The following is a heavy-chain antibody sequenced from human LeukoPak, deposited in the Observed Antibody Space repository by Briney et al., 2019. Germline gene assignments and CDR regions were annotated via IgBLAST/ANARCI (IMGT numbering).Heavy chain of an antibody. CDR3: ARVRADYYDSTGYYGPFDF. V-gene: IGHV3-64*01. CDR1: GFSFSASP. Sequence: GGSLTLSCPASGFSFSASPMHWVRQAPGKGLESVSSISRNGGTTYYAKSVKGRFTISRDNSKNTLYLQMDSLRAEDMAVYYCARVRADYYDSTGYYGPFDFWGQGTLVTVSS. D-gene: IGHD3-22*01. J-gene: IGHJ4*02. CDR2: ISRNGGTT.